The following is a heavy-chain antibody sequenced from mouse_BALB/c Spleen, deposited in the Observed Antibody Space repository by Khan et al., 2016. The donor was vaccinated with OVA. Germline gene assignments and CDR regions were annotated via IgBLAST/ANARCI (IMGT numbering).Heavy chain of an antibody. CDR1: GYSITSDYA. CDR3: ARLGAGFAY. CDR2: IGYSGST. Sequence: VQLKESGPGLVKPSQSLSLTCTVTGYSITSDYAWNWIRQFPGNKLEWMGYIGYSGSTSYNPSLKSRISITRDTSKNQFFLQLNSVNTEDTATYDCARLGAGFAYWGQGTLVTVSA. V-gene: IGHV3-2*02. J-gene: IGHJ3*01.